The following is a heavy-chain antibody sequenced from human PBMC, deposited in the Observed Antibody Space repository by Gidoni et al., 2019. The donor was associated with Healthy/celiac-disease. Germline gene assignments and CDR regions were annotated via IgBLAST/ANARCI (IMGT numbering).Heavy chain of an antibody. Sequence: QVQLVESGGGVVQPGRSLRLSCAASGFTFSSYAMHWVRQAPGKGLEWVAVISYDGSNKYYADSVKGRFTISRDNSKNTLYLQMNSLRAEDTAVYYCARDKGPTASRAFDYWGQGTLVTVSS. V-gene: IGHV3-30-3*01. D-gene: IGHD4-17*01. CDR3: ARDKGPTASRAFDY. J-gene: IGHJ4*02. CDR1: GFTFSSYA. CDR2: ISYDGSNK.